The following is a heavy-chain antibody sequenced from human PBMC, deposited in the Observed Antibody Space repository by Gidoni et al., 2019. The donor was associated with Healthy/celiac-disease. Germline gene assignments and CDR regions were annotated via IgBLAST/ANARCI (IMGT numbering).Heavy chain of an antibody. V-gene: IGHV3-11*06. CDR1: GFTFSDYY. Sequence: QVQLVESGGGLVKPGGSLRLSCAASGFTFSDYYMSWIRQAPGKGLEWVSYISSSSSYTNYADPVKGRFTISRDNAKNSLYLQMNSLRAEDTAVYYCARELGDIVATTSDAFDIWGQGTMVTVSS. CDR2: ISSSSSYT. CDR3: ARELGDIVATTSDAFDI. J-gene: IGHJ3*02. D-gene: IGHD5-12*01.